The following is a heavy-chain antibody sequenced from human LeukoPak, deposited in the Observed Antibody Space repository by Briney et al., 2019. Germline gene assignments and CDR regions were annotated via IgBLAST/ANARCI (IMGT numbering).Heavy chain of an antibody. CDR1: GGSISSSSYY. Sequence: SETLSLTCTVSGGSISSSSYYWGWIRQPPGKGLEWIGSIYYSGSTYYNPSLKSRVTISVDTSKNQFSLKLSSVTAADTAVYYCRESRFGTRGFDYWGQGTLVTVSS. CDR2: IYYSGST. D-gene: IGHD3-10*01. J-gene: IGHJ4*02. V-gene: IGHV4-39*07. CDR3: RESRFGTRGFDY.